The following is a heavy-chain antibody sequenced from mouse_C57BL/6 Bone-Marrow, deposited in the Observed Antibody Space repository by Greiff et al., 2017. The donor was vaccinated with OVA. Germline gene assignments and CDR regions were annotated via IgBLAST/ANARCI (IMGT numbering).Heavy chain of an antibody. CDR3: ARDGYHGNYWDD. Sequence: VQLQQPGAELVRPGSSVKLSCKASGYTFTSYWMHWVKQRPIQGLEWIGNIDPSDSETHYNQKFKDKATLTVDKSSSTAYMQLSSLTSEDSAVYYCARDGYHGNYWDDWGQGTTLTVSS. V-gene: IGHV1-52*01. CDR2: IDPSDSET. J-gene: IGHJ2*01. D-gene: IGHD2-3*01. CDR1: GYTFTSYW.